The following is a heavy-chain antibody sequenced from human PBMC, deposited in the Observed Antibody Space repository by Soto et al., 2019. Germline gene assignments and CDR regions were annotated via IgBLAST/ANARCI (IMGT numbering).Heavy chain of an antibody. CDR1: GFSFSTYG. CDR3: AKEFGNYLAFDY. J-gene: IGHJ4*02. Sequence: QVHLVESGGGVVKPGRSLRLSCAASGFSFSTYGMHWVRQAPGKGLEWVAFISNDGSNKYYADSVKGRFTISRDNSKNTLYPQMNRLRAEDTAVYYCAKEFGNYLAFDYWGQGTLGTVSS. D-gene: IGHD1-26*01. V-gene: IGHV3-30*18. CDR2: ISNDGSNK.